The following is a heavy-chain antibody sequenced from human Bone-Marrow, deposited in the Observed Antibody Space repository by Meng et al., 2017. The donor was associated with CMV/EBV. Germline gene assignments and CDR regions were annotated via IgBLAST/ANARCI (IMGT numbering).Heavy chain of an antibody. V-gene: IGHV1-18*01. CDR1: GYTFTSYG. J-gene: IGHJ6*02. CDR2: ISAYNGNT. Sequence: ASVKVSCKASGYTFTSYGISWVRQAPGQGLEWMGWISAYNGNTNYAQKLQGRVTMTTYTSTSTAYMELRSLRSDDTAVYYCARGVGGRNGQVGWLPSHPGYGMDVWGQGTTVTVSS. D-gene: IGHD3-3*01. CDR3: ARGVGGRNGQVGWLPSHPGYGMDV.